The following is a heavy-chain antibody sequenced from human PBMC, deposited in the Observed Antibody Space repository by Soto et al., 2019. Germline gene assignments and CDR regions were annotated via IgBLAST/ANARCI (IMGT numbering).Heavy chain of an antibody. V-gene: IGHV3-48*02. CDR2: ISSSSSTI. Sequence: EVQLVESGGGLVQPGGSLRLSCAASGFTFSSYSMNWVRQAPGKGLEWVSYISSSSSTIYYADSVKGRFTISRDNAKNSLYLQMNSLRDEDKAVYYCAREDFWSGYMYYYGMDVWGQGTTVTVSS. CDR1: GFTFSSYS. J-gene: IGHJ6*02. D-gene: IGHD3-3*01. CDR3: AREDFWSGYMYYYGMDV.